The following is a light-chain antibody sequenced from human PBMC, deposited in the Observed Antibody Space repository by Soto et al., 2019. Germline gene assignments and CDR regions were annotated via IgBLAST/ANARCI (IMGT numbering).Light chain of an antibody. V-gene: IGKV1-17*01. CDR2: ATS. Sequence: DLQMTPSPSSPSASVGDRVTLTCPAIQGIRNDLGWYQQKPGKAPKRLIYATSSLQSGVPSRFSGSGSGTDFTLTISCLQSEDFATYYCQQYYSFPLTFGGGTKVDIK. CDR3: QQYYSFPLT. CDR1: QGIRND. J-gene: IGKJ4*01.